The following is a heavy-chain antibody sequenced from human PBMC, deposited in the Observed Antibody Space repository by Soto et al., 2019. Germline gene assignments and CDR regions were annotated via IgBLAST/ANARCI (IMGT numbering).Heavy chain of an antibody. CDR3: ARREARYDFWSGYSTPTPDFDY. Sequence: QLQLQESGPGLVKPSETLSLTCTVSGGSISSSSYYWGWIRQPPGKGLEWIGSIYYSGSTYYNPSLKSRVTISVDTSKNQFSLKLSSVTAADTAVYYCARREARYDFWSGYSTPTPDFDYWGQGTLVTVSS. CDR2: IYYSGST. CDR1: GGSISSSSYY. D-gene: IGHD3-3*01. V-gene: IGHV4-39*01. J-gene: IGHJ4*02.